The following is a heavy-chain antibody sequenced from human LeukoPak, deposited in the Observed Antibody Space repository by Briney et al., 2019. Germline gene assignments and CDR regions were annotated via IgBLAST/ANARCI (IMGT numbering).Heavy chain of an antibody. V-gene: IGHV1-2*02. CDR3: ARGIAVAGPRTGPILAFGP. CDR2: INPNSGGT. D-gene: IGHD6-19*01. CDR1: GYTFTGYY. Sequence: ASVKVSCKASGYTFTGYYMHWVRQAPGQGLEWMGWINPNSGGTNYAQKFQGRVTMTRDTSISTAYMELSRLRSDDTAVYYCARGIAVAGPRTGPILAFGPWGQGTLVTVSS. J-gene: IGHJ5*02.